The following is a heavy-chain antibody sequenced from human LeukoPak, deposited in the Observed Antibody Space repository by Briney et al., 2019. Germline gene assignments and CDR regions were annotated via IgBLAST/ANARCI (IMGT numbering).Heavy chain of an antibody. CDR1: GFTFSSYA. V-gene: IGHV3-23*01. D-gene: IGHD3/OR15-3a*01. J-gene: IGHJ5*02. Sequence: PGGSLRLSCAASGFTFSSYAMSWLRQAPGKGLEGVSAISGRGGSTYYADSVKGRFTISRDNSKNTLYLQMKSLRAEYTAGYFCAKVPGRVRLRPGTGWAWGQATLVTVSS. CDR2: ISGRGGST. CDR3: AKVPGRVRLRPGTGWA.